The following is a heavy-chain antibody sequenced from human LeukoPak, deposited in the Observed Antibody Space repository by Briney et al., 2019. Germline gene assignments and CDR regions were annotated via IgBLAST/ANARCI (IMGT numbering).Heavy chain of an antibody. Sequence: GGSLRLSCAASGFTFSSYWMTWVRQAPGKGLEWVANIKQDGSEKYYVDSVKGRFTISRDNAKNSLSLQMNSLRVEDTAVYYCARDRGDGSSQGDWGQGTLVTVSS. D-gene: IGHD1-26*01. CDR2: IKQDGSEK. CDR1: GFTFSSYW. J-gene: IGHJ4*02. V-gene: IGHV3-7*01. CDR3: ARDRGDGSSQGD.